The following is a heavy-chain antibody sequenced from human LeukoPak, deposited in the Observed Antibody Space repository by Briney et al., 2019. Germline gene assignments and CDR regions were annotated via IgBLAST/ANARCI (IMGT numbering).Heavy chain of an antibody. V-gene: IGHV1-69*06. CDR2: IIPIFGTA. CDR1: GYTFTGYY. Sequence: ASVKVSCKASGYTFTGYYIHWVRQAPGQGLEWMGGIIPIFGTANYAQKFQGRVTITADKSTSTAYMELSSLRSEDTAVYYCAQIDVVVPAASSNYWGQGTLVTVSS. D-gene: IGHD2-2*01. J-gene: IGHJ4*02. CDR3: AQIDVVVPAASSNY.